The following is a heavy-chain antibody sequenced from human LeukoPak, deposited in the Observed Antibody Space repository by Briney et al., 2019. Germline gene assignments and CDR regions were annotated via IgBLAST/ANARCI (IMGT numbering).Heavy chain of an antibody. D-gene: IGHD6-13*01. CDR1: GGSISSYY. CDR2: IYYSGTT. J-gene: IGHJ4*02. Sequence: SETLSLTCTVSGGSISSYYWSWIRQPPGKGLERIGYIYYSGTTNYNPSLKSRVTISVDTSKNQFSLKLSSVTAADTAVYYCARGVYIAAAQYAYWGQGTLVTVSS. CDR3: ARGVYIAAAQYAY. V-gene: IGHV4-59*01.